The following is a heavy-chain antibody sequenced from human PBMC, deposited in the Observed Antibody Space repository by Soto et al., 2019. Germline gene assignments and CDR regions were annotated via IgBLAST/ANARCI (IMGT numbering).Heavy chain of an antibody. V-gene: IGHV4-39*01. CDR2: IYYSGST. Sequence: QLQLQESGPGLVKPSETLSLTCTVSGGSISSSSYYWGWIRQPPGKGLEWIGSIYYSGSTYYNPSLKSRVTISVDTSKNQFSLKLSSVTAADTAVYYCARPGNAIAAAVNDAFDIWGQGTMVTVSS. CDR1: GGSISSSSYY. CDR3: ARPGNAIAAAVNDAFDI. D-gene: IGHD6-13*01. J-gene: IGHJ3*02.